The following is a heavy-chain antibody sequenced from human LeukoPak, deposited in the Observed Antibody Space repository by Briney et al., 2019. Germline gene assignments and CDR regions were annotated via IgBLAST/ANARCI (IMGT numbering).Heavy chain of an antibody. CDR3: ARPSGSYWYFDL. CDR2: IWYDGSNK. CDR1: AFTFSSYD. J-gene: IGHJ2*01. Sequence: GRSLRLSCAASAFTFSSYDMHWVRQAPGKGLEWVAVIWYDGSNKYYAHSVKGRFTISRDNSKNTLYLQMNSLRGEDTAVYYCARPSGSYWYFDLWGGGTLVTVSS. D-gene: IGHD1-26*01. V-gene: IGHV3-33*01.